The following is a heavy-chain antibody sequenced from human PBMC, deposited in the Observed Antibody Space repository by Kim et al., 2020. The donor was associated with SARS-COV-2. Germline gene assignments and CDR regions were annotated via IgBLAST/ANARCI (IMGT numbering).Heavy chain of an antibody. Sequence: YTPSFQGQVTISAAKSISTAYLQWSSLKASDTAMYYCARQLVGATKAFDIWGQGTMVTVSS. J-gene: IGHJ3*02. CDR3: ARQLVGATKAFDI. V-gene: IGHV5-51*01. D-gene: IGHD1-26*01.